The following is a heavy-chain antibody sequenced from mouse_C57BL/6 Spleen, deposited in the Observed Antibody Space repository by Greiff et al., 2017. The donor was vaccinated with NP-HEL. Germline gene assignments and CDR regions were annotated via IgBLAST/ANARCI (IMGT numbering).Heavy chain of an antibody. Sequence: QVQLKESGPELVKPGASVKISCKASGYAFSSSWMNWVKQRPGKGLECIGRVYPGDGDTNYNGKFKGKATLTADKSSSTAYMQLSSLTSEDSAVYFCVRQGVYGNYGFDYWGQGTTLTVSS. CDR1: GYAFSSSW. V-gene: IGHV1-82*01. CDR2: VYPGDGDT. J-gene: IGHJ2*01. CDR3: VRQGVYGNYGFDY. D-gene: IGHD2-1*01.